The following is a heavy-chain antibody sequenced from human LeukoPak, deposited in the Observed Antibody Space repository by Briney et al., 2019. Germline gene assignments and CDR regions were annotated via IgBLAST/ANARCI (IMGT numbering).Heavy chain of an antibody. J-gene: IGHJ4*02. CDR3: ARLSGYDLAY. V-gene: IGHV3-21*01. D-gene: IGHD5-12*01. Sequence: GGSLRLSCAASGFTFSSYSMNWVRQAPGKGLEWVSSISSSSSYIYYADSVKGRFTISRDNAKNPLYLQMNSLRAEDTAAYYCARLSGYDLAYWGQGTLVTVSS. CDR2: ISSSSSYI. CDR1: GFTFSSYS.